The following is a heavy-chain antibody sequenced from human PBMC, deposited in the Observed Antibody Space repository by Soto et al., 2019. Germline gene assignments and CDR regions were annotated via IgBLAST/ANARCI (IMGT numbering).Heavy chain of an antibody. CDR1: GDSMRGYHFY. Sequence: PSETLSLTCSVSGDSMRGYHFYWGWIRQAPGKGLEWIGSAYFSGGNTYYSPSLKSRVSISVDTSKNEFSLRLTSLTAADTAVYFCAYGSSSAWIDYWGQGTLVTVS. CDR3: AYGSSSAWIDY. V-gene: IGHV4-39*01. CDR2: AYFSGGNT. D-gene: IGHD6-25*01. J-gene: IGHJ4*02.